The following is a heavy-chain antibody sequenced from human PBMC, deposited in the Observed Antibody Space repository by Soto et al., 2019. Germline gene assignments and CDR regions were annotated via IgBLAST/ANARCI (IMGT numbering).Heavy chain of an antibody. CDR2: INPNSGGT. J-gene: IGHJ4*02. Sequence: ASGKVCCKASGYTFTGYDMHWVRQAPGQGLEWMGWINPNSGGTNYAQKFQGWVTMTRDTSISTAYMELSRLRSDDTAVYYCARSGGIAAPFDYWGQGTLVTVSS. CDR1: GYTFTGYD. V-gene: IGHV1-2*04. D-gene: IGHD6-13*01. CDR3: ARSGGIAAPFDY.